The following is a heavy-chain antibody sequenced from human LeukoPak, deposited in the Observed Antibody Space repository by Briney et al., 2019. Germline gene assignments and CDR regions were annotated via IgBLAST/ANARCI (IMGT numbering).Heavy chain of an antibody. Sequence: ASVKVSCKASGYTFTSYYIHWVRQAAGQGLEWMGIINPSGGSTTYAQKFQGRVTMTRDTSTSTVYMELSSLRSEDTAVYYCARDTEDFDYWGQGTLVTVSS. CDR3: ARDTEDFDY. J-gene: IGHJ4*02. CDR2: INPSGGST. CDR1: GYTFTSYY. V-gene: IGHV1-46*01.